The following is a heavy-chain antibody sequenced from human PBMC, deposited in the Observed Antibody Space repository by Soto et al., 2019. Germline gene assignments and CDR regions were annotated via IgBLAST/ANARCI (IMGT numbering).Heavy chain of an antibody. CDR2: IITIFGTA. V-gene: IGHV1-69*12. CDR1: GGTFSNYA. CDR3: ASSKYNWNSRDAFDI. D-gene: IGHD1-20*01. J-gene: IGHJ3*02. Sequence: VQLVQSGAEVKKPGSSVKVSCKASGGTFSNYAISWVRQAPGQGLEWMGGIITIFGTANYAQKFQGRVTITADESTRTAYLELSSLRSDDTAVYYCASSKYNWNSRDAFDIWGQGTMVTVSS.